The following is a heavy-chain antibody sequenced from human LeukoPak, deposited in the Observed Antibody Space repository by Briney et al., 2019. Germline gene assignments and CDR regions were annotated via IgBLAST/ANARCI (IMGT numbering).Heavy chain of an antibody. V-gene: IGHV3-9*03. Sequence: GRSLRLSCAASGFTFYDYAMHWVRQALGKGLEWVSGISWNSGSIGYADSVKGRFTISRDNAKNSLYLQMNSLRAEDMALYYCARLGVIPYDAFDIWGQGAMVTVSS. CDR3: ARLGVIPYDAFDI. CDR1: GFTFYDYA. D-gene: IGHD3-3*01. J-gene: IGHJ3*02. CDR2: ISWNSGSI.